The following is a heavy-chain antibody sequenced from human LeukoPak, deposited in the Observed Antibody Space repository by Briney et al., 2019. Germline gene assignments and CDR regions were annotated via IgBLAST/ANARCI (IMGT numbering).Heavy chain of an antibody. V-gene: IGHV3-66*01. J-gene: IGHJ5*02. CDR3: ARIGAYEWQQLPSEWFAP. D-gene: IGHD6-13*01. CDR2: IYSGGST. CDR1: GFTVSSNY. Sequence: PGGSLRLSCAASGFTVSSNYMSWVRQAPGKGLEWVSVIYSGGSTYYADSVKGRFTISRDNSKNTLYLQMNSLRAEDTAVYYCARIGAYEWQQLPSEWFAPWGQGTLVTVSS.